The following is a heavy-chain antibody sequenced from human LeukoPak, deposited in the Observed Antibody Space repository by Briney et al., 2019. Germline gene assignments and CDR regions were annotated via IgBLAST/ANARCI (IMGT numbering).Heavy chain of an antibody. D-gene: IGHD5-18*01. Sequence: PSETLSLTCTVSGGSISSYYWGWIRQPPGKGLEWIGYIYYNGSTHYNPSLKSRVTISIDTSKNQFSLKLSSVTAADTAVYYCARGGGYNYGNWFDPWGQGTLVTVSS. V-gene: IGHV4-59*08. J-gene: IGHJ5*02. CDR1: GGSISSYY. CDR3: ARGGGYNYGNWFDP. CDR2: IYYNGST.